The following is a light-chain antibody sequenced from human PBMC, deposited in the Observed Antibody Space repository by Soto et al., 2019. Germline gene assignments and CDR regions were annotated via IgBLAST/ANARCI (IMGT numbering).Light chain of an antibody. CDR2: GAS. CDR1: QSVRSSY. Sequence: EIVLTQSPGTLSLSPGERVTLSCRASQSVRSSYLAWYQQKPGQAPRLLIYGASRRATGIPDRFSGSGSGTDFTLTISRLEPEDFAVYFCQQYGGSPQTFGQGTKLEI. J-gene: IGKJ2*01. CDR3: QQYGGSPQT. V-gene: IGKV3-20*01.